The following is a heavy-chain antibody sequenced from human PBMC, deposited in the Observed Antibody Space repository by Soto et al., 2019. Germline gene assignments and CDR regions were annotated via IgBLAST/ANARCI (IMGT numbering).Heavy chain of an antibody. J-gene: IGHJ3*02. CDR3: ARDRSLYDSSGYYYKHTAAFDI. D-gene: IGHD3-22*01. V-gene: IGHV3-30-3*01. CDR2: ISYDGSNK. Sequence: QVQLVESGGGVVQPGRSLRLSCAASGFTFSSYAMHWVRQAPGKGLEWVAVISYDGSNKYYADSVKGRFTIARDNSKNTLYLQMNSLRAEDTAVYYCARDRSLYDSSGYYYKHTAAFDIWGQGTMVTVSS. CDR1: GFTFSSYA.